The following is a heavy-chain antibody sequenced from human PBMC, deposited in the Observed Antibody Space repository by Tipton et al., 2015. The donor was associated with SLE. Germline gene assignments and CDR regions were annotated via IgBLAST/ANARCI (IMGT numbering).Heavy chain of an antibody. CDR2: ISSSSSYI. V-gene: IGHV3-21*01. CDR3: ARDDGYSSRYGMDV. CDR1: GFTFSSYG. J-gene: IGHJ6*02. Sequence: SLRLSCAASGFTFSSYGMHWVRRAPGKGLEWVSSISSSSSYIYYADSVKGRFTISRDNAKNSLYLQMNSLRAEDTAVYYCARDDGYSSRYGMDVWGQGTTVTVSS. D-gene: IGHD6-13*01.